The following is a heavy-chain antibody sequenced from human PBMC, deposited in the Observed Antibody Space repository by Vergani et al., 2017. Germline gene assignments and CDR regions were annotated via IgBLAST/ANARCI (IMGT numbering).Heavy chain of an antibody. V-gene: IGHV4-59*01. CDR2: IYYSGST. D-gene: IGHD6-19*01. Sequence: QVQLQESGPGLVKPSETLSLTCTVSGGSISSYYWSWIRQPPGKGLEWIGYIYYSGSTNYNPSLKSRVTISVDTSKNQFSLKLSSVTAADTAVYYCASALTTEVGWYGDYFDYWGQGTLVTVSS. CDR1: GGSISSYY. J-gene: IGHJ4*02. CDR3: ASALTTEVGWYGDYFDY.